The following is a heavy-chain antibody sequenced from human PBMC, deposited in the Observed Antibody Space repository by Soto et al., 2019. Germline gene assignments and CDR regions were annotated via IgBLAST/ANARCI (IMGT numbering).Heavy chain of an antibody. CDR2: INAGNGNT. CDR1: GYTFTSYA. J-gene: IGHJ4*02. Sequence: ASVKVACKASGYTFTSYAMHWVRLAPGQRLEWMGWINAGNGNTKYSQKFQGRVTITRDTSASTAYMELSSLRSEDTAVYYCARSLQIVPAAIAYWGQGTLVTVSS. V-gene: IGHV1-3*01. CDR3: ARSLQIVPAAIAY. D-gene: IGHD2-2*02.